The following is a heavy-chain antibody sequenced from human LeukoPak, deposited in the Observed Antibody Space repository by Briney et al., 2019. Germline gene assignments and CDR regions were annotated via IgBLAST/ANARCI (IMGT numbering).Heavy chain of an antibody. J-gene: IGHJ6*04. Sequence: GGSLRLSCAASGFTFSSYAMSWVRQAPGKGLEWVSAISGSGGSTYYADSVKGRFTISRDNSKNTLYLQMNSLRAEDTAVYYCGEAWGGGSGWPYYYYYYGMDVWGKGTTVTVSS. CDR3: GEAWGGGSGWPYYYYYYGMDV. V-gene: IGHV3-23*01. CDR2: ISGSGGST. D-gene: IGHD6-19*01. CDR1: GFTFSSYA.